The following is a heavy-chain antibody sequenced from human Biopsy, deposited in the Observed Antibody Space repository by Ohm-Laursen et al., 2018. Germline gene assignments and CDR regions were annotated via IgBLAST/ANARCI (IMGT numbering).Heavy chain of an antibody. V-gene: IGHV1-69*04. J-gene: IGHJ6*01. CDR3: ARDKTVLNYYFASDV. D-gene: IGHD2/OR15-2a*01. Sequence: SVKVSCEASGGTFNNYGITWVQQAPGQGLEWVGRIISMVGTPRYAQKFQGRATITVDKSTSTAYLDLSSLKSEDTAVYYCARDKTVLNYYFASDVWGQGTTVTVSS. CDR1: GGTFNNYG. CDR2: IISMVGTP.